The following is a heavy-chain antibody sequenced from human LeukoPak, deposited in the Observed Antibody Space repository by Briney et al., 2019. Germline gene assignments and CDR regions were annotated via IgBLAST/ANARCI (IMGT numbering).Heavy chain of an antibody. D-gene: IGHD6-6*01. V-gene: IGHV3-30*18. CDR3: AQASEYSSSY. Sequence: GSLLLSCAASGFTFSSYSMNWVRQAPGKGLKWVAVISYDGSNKYYADSVKGRFTISRDNSKNTLYLQMNSLRAEDTAVYYCAQASEYSSSYWGQGTLVTVSS. CDR1: GFTFSSYS. J-gene: IGHJ4*02. CDR2: ISYDGSNK.